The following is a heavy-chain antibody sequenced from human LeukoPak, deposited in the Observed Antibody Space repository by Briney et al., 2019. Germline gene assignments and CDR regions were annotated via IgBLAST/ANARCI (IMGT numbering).Heavy chain of an antibody. J-gene: IGHJ5*02. V-gene: IGHV4-59*01. D-gene: IGHD2-21*02. CDR1: GVSISTYH. CDR2: MHSTGSS. Sequence: SETLSLTCTVSGVSISTYHRNWVRKSPGKGLEWICYMHSTGSSNYNPALKSRVTTSLDIYSNHIVLHLRSVMAADTAVFFCSGDKQHSCDCYFDRWGERTLVTVSS. CDR3: SGDKQHSCDCYFDR.